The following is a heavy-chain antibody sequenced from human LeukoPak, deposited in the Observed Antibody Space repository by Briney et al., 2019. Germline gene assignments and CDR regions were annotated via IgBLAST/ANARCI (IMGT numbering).Heavy chain of an antibody. CDR3: ARSTTGIDAFDI. D-gene: IGHD4-17*01. V-gene: IGHV4-31*03. J-gene: IGHJ3*02. Sequence: SQTLSLTCTVSGGSISSGGYYWSWIRQHPGKGLEWIGYIYYSGSTYYNPSLKSRVTISVDTSKNQFSLKLSPVTAADTAVYYCARSTTGIDAFDIWGQGTMVTVSS. CDR2: IYYSGST. CDR1: GGSISSGGYY.